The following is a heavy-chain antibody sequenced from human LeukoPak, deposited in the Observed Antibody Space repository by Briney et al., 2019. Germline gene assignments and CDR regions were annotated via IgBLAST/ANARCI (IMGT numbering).Heavy chain of an antibody. CDR2: ISSSSSYI. CDR1: GFTFSSYS. J-gene: IGHJ5*02. D-gene: IGHD1-26*01. V-gene: IGHV3-21*01. CDR3: ARDPGLVGANGA. Sequence: GGSLRLSRAASGFTFSSYSMNWVRQAPGKGLEWVSSISSSSSYIYYADSVKGRFTISRDNAKNSLYLQMNSLRAEDTAVYYCARDPGLVGANGAWGQGTLVTVSS.